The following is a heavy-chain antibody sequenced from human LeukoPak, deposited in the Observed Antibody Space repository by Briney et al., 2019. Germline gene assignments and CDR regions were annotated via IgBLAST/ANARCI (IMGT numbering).Heavy chain of an antibody. J-gene: IGHJ5*02. Sequence: PSETLSLTCTVSGGSISSGSYYWSWIRQPAGKGLEWIGRIYTSGSTNYNPSLKSRVTISVDTSKNQFSLKLSSVTAADTAVYYCAREIHQQQLVRDWFDPWGQGTLVTVSS. D-gene: IGHD6-13*01. V-gene: IGHV4-61*02. CDR1: GGSISSGSYY. CDR3: AREIHQQQLVRDWFDP. CDR2: IYTSGST.